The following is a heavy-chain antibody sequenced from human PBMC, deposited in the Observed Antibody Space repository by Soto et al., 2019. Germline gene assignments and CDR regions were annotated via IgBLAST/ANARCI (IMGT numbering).Heavy chain of an antibody. J-gene: IGHJ4*02. Sequence: SETLSLTCSLSGGSISGYYWSWIRQPPGKGLEWIGYVYYSGSTKYNPSLKSRVTISVDMSNNQFSLMLTSVTAADTAVYYCAKYRRTDAEGYRLDFWGQGTLVTVSS. D-gene: IGHD5-12*01. V-gene: IGHV4-59*01. CDR1: GGSISGYY. CDR3: AKYRRTDAEGYRLDF. CDR2: VYYSGST.